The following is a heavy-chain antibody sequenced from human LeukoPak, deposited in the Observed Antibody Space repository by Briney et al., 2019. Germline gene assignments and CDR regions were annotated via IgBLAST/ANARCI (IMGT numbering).Heavy chain of an antibody. V-gene: IGHV4-34*01. J-gene: IGHJ4*02. Sequence: SETLSLTCAVYGGSFNVYYWTWIRQPPGKGLEWIGEIDHSGNPNYNPSLMSRVTISRDTSKNQFSLKLSSVTAADTGVYYCARRAYLDYWGQGTLVTVSS. CDR1: GGSFNVYY. CDR3: ARRAYLDY. CDR2: IDHSGNP.